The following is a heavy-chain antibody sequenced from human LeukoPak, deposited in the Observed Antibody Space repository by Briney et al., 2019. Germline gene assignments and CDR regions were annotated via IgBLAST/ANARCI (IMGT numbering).Heavy chain of an antibody. V-gene: IGHV4-34*01. CDR2: INHSGST. CDR1: GGSFSGYY. J-gene: IGHJ6*03. Sequence: TSETLSLTCAVYGGSFSGYYWSWIRQPPGKGLEWIGEINHSGSTNYNPSLKSRVTISVDTSKNQFSLKLSSVTAADTAVYYCARVLAVAGIPYYYYYYMDVWGKGTTVTVSS. CDR3: ARVLAVAGIPYYYYYYMDV. D-gene: IGHD6-19*01.